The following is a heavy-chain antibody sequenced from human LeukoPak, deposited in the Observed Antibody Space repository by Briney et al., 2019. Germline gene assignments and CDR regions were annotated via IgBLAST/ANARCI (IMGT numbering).Heavy chain of an antibody. CDR1: GYTFTGYY. CDR2: LNPNSGGT. J-gene: IGHJ4*02. CDR3: ARSGLASDTSFDY. V-gene: IGHV1-2*02. Sequence: ASVTVSCKASGYTFTGYYMHWVRQAPGQGLEWMGRLNPNSGGTNYAQKFQDRVTMTRDTSISTVYMELSRLTSDDTAVYHCARSGLASDTSFDYWGQGTLVTVSS.